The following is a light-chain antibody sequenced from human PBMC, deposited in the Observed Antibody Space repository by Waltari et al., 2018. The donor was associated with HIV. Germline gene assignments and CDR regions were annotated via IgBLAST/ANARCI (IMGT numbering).Light chain of an antibody. CDR1: SSDVGGYNY. CDR3: CSYAGSSTFV. Sequence: QSALTQPASVSGSPGQSIPIPCTGTSSDVGGYNYVSWYQQHPGKAPKLMIYDVSKRPSGVSNRFSGSKSGNTASLTISGLQAEDEADYYCCSYAGSSTFVFGGGTKLTVL. J-gene: IGLJ2*01. CDR2: DVS. V-gene: IGLV2-23*02.